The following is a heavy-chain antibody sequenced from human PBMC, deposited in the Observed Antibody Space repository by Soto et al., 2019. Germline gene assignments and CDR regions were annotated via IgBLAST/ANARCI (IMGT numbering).Heavy chain of an antibody. CDR3: ARAQVYYYYGMDV. CDR1: GGSIISASYS. CDR2: IYPSGST. V-gene: IGHV4-61*01. J-gene: IGHJ6*02. Sequence: PSETLSLTCAVSGGSIISASYSWNWIRQSPGRGLEWIGYIYPSGSTNYNPSLKSRVTISVDTSKNQFSLKLSSVTAADTAVYYCARAQVYYYYGMDVWGQGTTVTVSS.